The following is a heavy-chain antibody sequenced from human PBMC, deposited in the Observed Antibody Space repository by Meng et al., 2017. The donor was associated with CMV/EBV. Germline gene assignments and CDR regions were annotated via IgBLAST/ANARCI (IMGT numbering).Heavy chain of an antibody. J-gene: IGHJ6*02. Sequence: SVKVSCKASGFTFTSSAVQWVRQARGQRLEWIGWIVVGSGNTNYAQKFQERVTITRDMSTSTAYLELSSLRSEDTAVYYCAADSNGGSSSWLGHYYYYGMDVWGQGTTVTVSS. CDR2: IVVGSGNT. CDR3: AADSNGGSSSWLGHYYYYGMDV. D-gene: IGHD6-13*01. V-gene: IGHV1-58*01. CDR1: GFTFTSSA.